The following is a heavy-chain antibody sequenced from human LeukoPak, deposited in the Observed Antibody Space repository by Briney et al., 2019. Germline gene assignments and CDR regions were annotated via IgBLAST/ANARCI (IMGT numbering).Heavy chain of an antibody. CDR1: GFTFSGYG. V-gene: IGHV3-30*02. D-gene: IGHD6-19*01. J-gene: IGHJ4*02. Sequence: GGSLRLSCAASGFTFSGYGMHCVRQAPGKGLEWVAFIRYDGSNKYYADSVKGRFTISRDNSKNTLYLQMNSLRAEDTAVYYCAKDSREYSSGWYNFPFDYWGQGTLVTVSS. CDR2: IRYDGSNK. CDR3: AKDSREYSSGWYNFPFDY.